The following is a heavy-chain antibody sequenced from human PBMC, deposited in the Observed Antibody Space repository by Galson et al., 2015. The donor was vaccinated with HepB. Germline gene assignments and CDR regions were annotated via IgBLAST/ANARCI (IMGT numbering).Heavy chain of an antibody. D-gene: IGHD3-22*01. J-gene: IGHJ6*02. CDR1: GFTFDDYA. V-gene: IGHV3-9*01. CDR2: ISWNSGSI. CDR3: AKDHYYDSSGYPVYYYGMDV. Sequence: SLRLSCAASGFTFDDYAMHWVRQAPGKGLEWVSGISWNSGSIGYADSVKGRFTISRDNAKNSLYLQMNSLRAEDTALYYCAKDHYYDSSGYPVYYYGMDVWGQGTTVTVSS.